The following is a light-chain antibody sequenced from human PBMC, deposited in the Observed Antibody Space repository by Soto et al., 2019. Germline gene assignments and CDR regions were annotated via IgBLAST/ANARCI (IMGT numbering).Light chain of an antibody. CDR2: DVS. V-gene: IGKV1-39*01. J-gene: IGKJ4*01. CDR1: QNTRDW. CDR3: QQSYTTPLT. Sequence: DTHMTQSPSSVSASIWDKLTITCRASQNTRDWVAWYQQKPGQAPKLLIYDVSKLFTGVPSRFSGSGSGTYFTLTISSLQPEDLATYYCQQSYTTPLTFGGGTKVDIK.